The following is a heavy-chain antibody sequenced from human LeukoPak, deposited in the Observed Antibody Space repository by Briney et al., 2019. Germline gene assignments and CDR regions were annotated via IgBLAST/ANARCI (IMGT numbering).Heavy chain of an antibody. CDR3: AREQGGGYSYGHEYDY. Sequence: ASVKVSCKASGYTFTSYAMHWVRQAPGQRLEWMGWISAYNGNTNYAQKLQGRVTMTTDTSTSTAYMELRSLRSDDTAVYYCAREQGGGYSYGHEYDYWGQGTLVTVSS. J-gene: IGHJ4*02. V-gene: IGHV1-18*01. D-gene: IGHD5-18*01. CDR1: GYTFTSYA. CDR2: ISAYNGNT.